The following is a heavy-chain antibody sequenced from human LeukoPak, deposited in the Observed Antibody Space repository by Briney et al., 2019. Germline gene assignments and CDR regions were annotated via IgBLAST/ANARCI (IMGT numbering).Heavy chain of an antibody. V-gene: IGHV4-31*03. CDR1: GGSISSGGYY. CDR3: AGTYSPIVVVPAAPVYYYYMDV. Sequence: PSETLSLTCTVSGGSISSGGYYWSWIRQHPGKGLEWIGYIYYSGSTYYNPSLKSRVTISVDTSKSQFSLKLSSVTAADTAVYYCAGTYSPIVVVPAAPVYYYYMDVWGKGTTVTVSS. CDR2: IYYSGST. J-gene: IGHJ6*03. D-gene: IGHD2-2*01.